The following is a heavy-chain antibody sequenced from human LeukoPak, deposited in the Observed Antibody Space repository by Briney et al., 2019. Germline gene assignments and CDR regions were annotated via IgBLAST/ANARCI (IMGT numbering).Heavy chain of an antibody. D-gene: IGHD1-26*01. CDR2: ISGSGGST. J-gene: IGHJ3*02. CDR3: AKDRGGSYYADAFDI. V-gene: IGHV3-23*01. CDR1: GFTFSSYA. Sequence: GGSLRLSCAASGFTFSSYAMSWVRQAPGKGLEWVSAISGSGGSTYYADSVKGRFTTSRDNSKNTLYLQMNSLRAEDTAVYYCAKDRGGSYYADAFDIWGQGTMVTVSS.